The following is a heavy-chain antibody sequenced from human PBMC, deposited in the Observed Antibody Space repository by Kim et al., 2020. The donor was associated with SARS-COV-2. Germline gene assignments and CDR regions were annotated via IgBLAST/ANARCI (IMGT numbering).Heavy chain of an antibody. CDR3: AKSHGYTWYYGMDV. D-gene: IGHD5-18*01. J-gene: IGHJ6*02. CDR2: ISGGGADT. V-gene: IGHV3-23*01. Sequence: GGSLRLSCAASGFTFSSYDMSWVRQAPGKGLEWVSTISGGGADTYHADAVRGRFTISRDQSKNTVNLQMNSLRADDTAVYYCAKSHGYTWYYGMDVWGQGTTVTVSS. CDR1: GFTFSSYD.